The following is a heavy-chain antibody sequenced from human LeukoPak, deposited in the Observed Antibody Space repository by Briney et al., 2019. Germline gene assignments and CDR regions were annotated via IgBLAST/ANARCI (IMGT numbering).Heavy chain of an antibody. J-gene: IGHJ6*02. Sequence: GASVKVSCKVSGYTLTELSMHWVRQAPGKGLEWMGGFDPEDGETIYAQKFQGRVTMTEDTSTDTAYMELSSLRSEDTAVYYCATKGGYGLNYYDSSGYFHYGMDVWGQGTTVTVSS. CDR1: GYTLTELS. CDR2: FDPEDGET. CDR3: ATKGGYGLNYYDSSGYFHYGMDV. D-gene: IGHD3-22*01. V-gene: IGHV1-24*01.